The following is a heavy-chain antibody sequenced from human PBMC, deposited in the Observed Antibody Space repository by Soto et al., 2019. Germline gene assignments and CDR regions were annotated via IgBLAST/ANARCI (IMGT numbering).Heavy chain of an antibody. V-gene: IGHV4-59*01. J-gene: IGHJ5*02. D-gene: IGHD1-1*01. CDR2: IYYSGST. Sequence: PSETLSLTCTVSSDSISSYYWSWIRQPPGKGLEWIGYIYYSGSTNYNPSLRSRLTMSVDTSKNQFSLKLNSVTAADTAIYYCARGPGSLRPWGQGTLVTVSS. CDR1: SDSISSYY. CDR3: ARGPGSLRP.